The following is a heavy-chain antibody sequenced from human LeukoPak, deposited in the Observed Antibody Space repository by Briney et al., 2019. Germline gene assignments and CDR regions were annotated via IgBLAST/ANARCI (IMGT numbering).Heavy chain of an antibody. CDR2: ISSSGSTI. V-gene: IGHV3-48*03. CDR3: ARGGYTGPLVFSI. CDR1: GFTFSSYE. D-gene: IGHD5-12*01. J-gene: IGHJ3*02. Sequence: PGGSLRLSCAASGFTFSSYEMNWVRQAPGKGLEWVSYISSSGSTIYYADSVKGRFTISRDNAKNSLYLQMNSLRAEDTAVYYCARGGYTGPLVFSIWGQGTMVTVSS.